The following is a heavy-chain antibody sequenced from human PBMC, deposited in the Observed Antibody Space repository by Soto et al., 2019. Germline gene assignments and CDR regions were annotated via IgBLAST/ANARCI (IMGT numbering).Heavy chain of an antibody. CDR2: IYHSGST. J-gene: IGHJ4*02. V-gene: IGHV4-38-2*01. D-gene: IGHD1-1*01. Sequence: SETLSLTCAVSGNSISSDYYWGWIRQPPGKGLEWIGSIYHSGSTYYNPSLKSRVTISVDTSKNRFSLRMSSVTAADTAVYYCARLRQLGELDYWGQGTLVTVSS. CDR1: GNSISSDYY. CDR3: ARLRQLGELDY.